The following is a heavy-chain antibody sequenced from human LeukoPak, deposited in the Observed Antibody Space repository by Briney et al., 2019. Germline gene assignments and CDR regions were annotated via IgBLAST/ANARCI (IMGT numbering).Heavy chain of an antibody. V-gene: IGHV4-59*08. J-gene: IGHJ3*02. CDR1: GGSISSYY. CDR2: IHYCGST. CDR3: ARPTLGDDNGDYFGAFDI. Sequence: SETLSLTCTVSGGSISSYYWSWIRQPPGKGLEWVGYIHYCGSTNYNPSPTSRGTLSVDTSKNQISLKLSSVTAADTAVYYCARPTLGDDNGDYFGAFDIWGQGTMVTVSS. D-gene: IGHD4-17*01.